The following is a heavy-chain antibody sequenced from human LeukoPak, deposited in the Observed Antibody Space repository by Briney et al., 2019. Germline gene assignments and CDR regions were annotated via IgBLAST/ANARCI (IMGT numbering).Heavy chain of an antibody. D-gene: IGHD3-10*02. CDR3: AREPAVHDYFDY. V-gene: IGHV3-74*01. J-gene: IGHJ4*02. Sequence: PGGSLRLSCAASGFTFSSYWMHWVRQAPGKGLVWVSRINSDGSSTSYADSAKGRFTISRDNAKNTLYLQMNSLRAEDTAVYYCAREPAVHDYFDYWGQGTLVTVSS. CDR1: GFTFSSYW. CDR2: INSDGSST.